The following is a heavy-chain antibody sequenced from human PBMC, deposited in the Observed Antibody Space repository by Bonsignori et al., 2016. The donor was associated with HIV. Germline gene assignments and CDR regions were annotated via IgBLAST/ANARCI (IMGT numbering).Heavy chain of an antibody. CDR3: AKEDGMLEMATGGYFDY. Sequence: SLKISCEASGFTFDDYAMHWVRQAPGKGLEWVSSISWNSDSIGYADSVKGRFTISRDNAKNSLYLQMNSLRAEDTALYYCAKEDGMLEMATGGYFDYWGQGTQVTVSS. CDR1: GFTFDDYA. J-gene: IGHJ4*02. CDR2: ISWNSDSI. D-gene: IGHD5-24*01. V-gene: IGHV3-9*01.